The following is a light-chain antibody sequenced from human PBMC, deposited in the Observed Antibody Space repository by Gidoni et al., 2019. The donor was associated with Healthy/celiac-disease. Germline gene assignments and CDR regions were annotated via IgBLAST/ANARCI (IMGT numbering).Light chain of an antibody. V-gene: IGKV1-5*03. CDR3: QHYNSYLYT. CDR1: QSISSW. Sequence: DIQMPQSPSTLSASVGDRVTITCRASQSISSWLAWYQQKPGKATKLLIYKASSLESGVPSRFSGSGSGTEFTLTISSLQPDDFATYYCQHYNSYLYTVGQGTKLEIK. CDR2: KAS. J-gene: IGKJ2*01.